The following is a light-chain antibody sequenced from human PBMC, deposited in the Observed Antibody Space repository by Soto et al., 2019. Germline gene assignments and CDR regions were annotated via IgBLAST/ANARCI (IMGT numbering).Light chain of an antibody. Sequence: QAVVTQEPSLTVSPGGTVTLTCASSTGAVTSGYYPNWFQQKPGQPPRALIYSTTYKHSWTPARFSGSLLGGKAALTLSSGEPEEGGGQYCLLFYGDGVVFGGGTKLTVL. CDR3: LLFYGDGVV. CDR2: STT. V-gene: IGLV7-43*01. CDR1: TGAVTSGYY. J-gene: IGLJ2*01.